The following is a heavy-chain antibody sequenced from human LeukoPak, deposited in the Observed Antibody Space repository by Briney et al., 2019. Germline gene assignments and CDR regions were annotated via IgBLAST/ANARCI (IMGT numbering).Heavy chain of an antibody. CDR3: ARGVGNAAAFDY. CDR2: IKQDGSEK. Sequence: GGSLRLSCAASGFTFRSYYMSWVRQAPGKGLEWVANIKQDGSEKYYMDSVKGRFTISRDNAKNSLYLQMNSLRAEDTAVYYCARGVGNAAAFDYWGQATLVTVSS. J-gene: IGHJ4*02. CDR1: GFTFRSYY. V-gene: IGHV3-7*01. D-gene: IGHD2-2*01.